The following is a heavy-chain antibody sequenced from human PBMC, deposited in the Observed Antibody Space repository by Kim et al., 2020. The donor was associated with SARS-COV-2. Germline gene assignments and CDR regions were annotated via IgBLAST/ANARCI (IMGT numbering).Heavy chain of an antibody. V-gene: IGHV1-2*02. D-gene: IGHD2-2*01. CDR3: ARGRYCSSTSCYLLGSHH. CDR2: INPNSGGT. CDR1: GYTFTGYY. Sequence: ASVKVSCKASGYTFTGYYMHWVRQAPGQGLEWMGWINPNSGGTNYAQKFQGRVTMTRDTSISTAYMELSRLRSDDTAVYYCARGRYCSSTSCYLLGSHHWGQGTLVTVSS. J-gene: IGHJ4*02.